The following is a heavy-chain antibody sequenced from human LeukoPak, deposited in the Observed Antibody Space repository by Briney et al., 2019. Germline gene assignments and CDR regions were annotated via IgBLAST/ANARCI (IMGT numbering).Heavy chain of an antibody. J-gene: IGHJ4*02. CDR2: IINSGGST. CDR3: ARDEGALLLHDY. V-gene: IGHV3-23*01. CDR1: GFTFSNYV. D-gene: IGHD2-21*02. Sequence: GGSLRLSCAASGFTFSNYVMAWVRQAPGKGLEWVSGIINSGGSTYYADSVKGRFTISRDNSKNTLFLQMNSLRAEDTAVYYCARDEGALLLHDYWGQGTLVTVSS.